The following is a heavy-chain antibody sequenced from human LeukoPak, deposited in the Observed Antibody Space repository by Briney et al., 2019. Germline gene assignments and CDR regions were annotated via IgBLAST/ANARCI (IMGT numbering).Heavy chain of an antibody. D-gene: IGHD3-10*01. J-gene: IGHJ5*02. V-gene: IGHV4-59*01. CDR3: ARGFAGVAGWFDP. CDR2: ISYRGSN. CDR1: GGSISSYY. Sequence: PSETLSLTCTVSGGSISSYYWSWLRQPPGKGLEWIGYISYRGSNKYNPSLKSRVTISVDTSKIQFSLKLNSVMAADTAVYYCARGFAGVAGWFDPWGQGTLVTVSS.